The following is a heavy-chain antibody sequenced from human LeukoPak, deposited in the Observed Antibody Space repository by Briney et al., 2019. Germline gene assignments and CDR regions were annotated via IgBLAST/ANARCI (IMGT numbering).Heavy chain of an antibody. Sequence: SETLSLTCTVSGGSISSGSYYWSWIRQPPGKGLEWIGYIYYSGSTNYNPSLKSRVTISVDTSKNQFSLKLSSVTAADTAVYYCARLGPERWSNAFDIWGQGTMVTVSS. J-gene: IGHJ3*02. V-gene: IGHV4-61*01. CDR1: GGSISSGSYY. CDR2: IYYSGST. D-gene: IGHD4-23*01. CDR3: ARLGPERWSNAFDI.